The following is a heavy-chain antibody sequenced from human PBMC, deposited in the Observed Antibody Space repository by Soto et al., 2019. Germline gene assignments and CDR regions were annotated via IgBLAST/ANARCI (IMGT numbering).Heavy chain of an antibody. V-gene: IGHV3-30-3*01. CDR3: ARDALPYDIEVYGMDV. CDR2: ISYDGSNK. D-gene: IGHD3-9*01. CDR1: GFTFSSYA. J-gene: IGHJ6*02. Sequence: GSLRLSCAASGFTFSSYAMHWVRQAPGKGLEWVAVISYDGSNKYYADSVKGRFTISRDNSKNTLYLQMNSLRAEDTAVYYCARDALPYDIEVYGMDVWGQGTTVTVSS.